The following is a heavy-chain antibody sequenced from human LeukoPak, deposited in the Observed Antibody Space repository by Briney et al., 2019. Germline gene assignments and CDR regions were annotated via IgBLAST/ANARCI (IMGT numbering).Heavy chain of an antibody. J-gene: IGHJ5*02. CDR3: ARIGKQLNWFDP. V-gene: IGHV1-2*02. CDR1: GYTFTGYY. Sequence: GASVKVACKASGYTFTGYYIHRVRQAPGQGLEWVGWINPNSGSTNYAQKFQGRVTMTRYTSFSTAYMELSRLSSDDTAVYYCARIGKQLNWFDPWGQGTLVTVSS. D-gene: IGHD6-13*01. CDR2: INPNSGST.